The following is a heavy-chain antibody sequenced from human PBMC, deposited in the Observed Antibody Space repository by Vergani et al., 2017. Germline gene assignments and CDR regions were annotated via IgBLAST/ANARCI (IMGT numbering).Heavy chain of an antibody. Sequence: QVQLQESGPGLVKPSETLSLTCTVSGGSISSYYWSWIRQPPGKGLEWIGYIYYSGRTNYNPSRKSRVTISVDTSTNHFSRKLSSVTAADTAVYYCARHALGEQQPREFDYWGQGTLVTVSS. CDR1: GGSISSYY. V-gene: IGHV4-59*08. CDR2: IYYSGRT. D-gene: IGHD6-13*01. J-gene: IGHJ4*02. CDR3: ARHALGEQQPREFDY.